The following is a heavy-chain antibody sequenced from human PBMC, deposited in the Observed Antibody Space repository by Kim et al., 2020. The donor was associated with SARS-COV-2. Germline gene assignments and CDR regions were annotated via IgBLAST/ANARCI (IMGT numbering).Heavy chain of an antibody. J-gene: IGHJ4*03. CDR3: TRIAALVCAFWYVFDF. Sequence: SVKGRFTISRDDSKNTLYLQMSGLTTEDTAVYYCTRIAALVCAFWYVFDFWGQGTLVTVSS. D-gene: IGHD2-8*02. V-gene: IGHV3-23*03.